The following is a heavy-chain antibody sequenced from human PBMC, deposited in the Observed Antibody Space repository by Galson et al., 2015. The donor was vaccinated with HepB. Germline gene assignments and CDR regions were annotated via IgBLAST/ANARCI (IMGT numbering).Heavy chain of an antibody. CDR3: ARLGITVFGLIVNGMDV. V-gene: IGHV4-59*02. CDR2: TYHSGSA. J-gene: IGHJ6*02. Sequence: TLSLTCTVSGASVNDYSWGWVRQPPGKGLESIVCTYHSGSANYNPSLKSRVTMSMERSKNQFSLHLASVTAADTAVYFCARLGITVFGLIVNGMDVWGQGTTVTVSS. D-gene: IGHD3/OR15-3a*01. CDR1: GASVNDYS.